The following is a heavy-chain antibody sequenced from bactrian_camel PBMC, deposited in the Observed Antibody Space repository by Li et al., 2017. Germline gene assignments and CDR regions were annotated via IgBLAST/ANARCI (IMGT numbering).Heavy chain of an antibody. Sequence: VQLVESGGDLVQPGGSLRLSCAASGFTFSSYWMTWARQVPGKGLEWVASIADDGAETYYASSVKGRFTISRDNFRNTAYLQMTSLTSGDTALYICASRGDRYGEYVHWGHGTQVTVS. CDR1: GFTFSSYW. CDR2: IADDGAET. D-gene: IGHD5*01. V-gene: IGHV3S6*01. J-gene: IGHJ4*01. CDR3: ASRGDRYGEYVH.